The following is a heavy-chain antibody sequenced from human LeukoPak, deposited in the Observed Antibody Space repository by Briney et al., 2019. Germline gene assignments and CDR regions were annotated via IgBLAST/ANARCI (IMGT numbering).Heavy chain of an antibody. Sequence: PGRSLRLSCAASGFTFSSYGMHWVRQAPGKGLEWVAVISYDGSNKYYADSVKGRFTISRDNSKNTLYLQMNSLRAEDTAVYYCAKVVYSSSSPLYYYYGVDVWGQGTTVTVSS. V-gene: IGHV3-30*18. CDR1: GFTFSSYG. J-gene: IGHJ6*02. CDR2: ISYDGSNK. D-gene: IGHD6-6*01. CDR3: AKVVYSSSSPLYYYYGVDV.